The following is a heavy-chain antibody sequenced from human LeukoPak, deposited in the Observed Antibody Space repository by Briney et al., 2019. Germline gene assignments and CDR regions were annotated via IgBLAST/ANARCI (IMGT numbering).Heavy chain of an antibody. CDR1: GFTFSSYS. CDR2: ISSSISTI. Sequence: GGSLRLSCAASGFTFSSYSMNWVRQAPGKGLEWVSYISSSISTIYYADSVKGRFTISRDNAKNSLYLQMNSLRAEDTAVYYCAKGNAYYYDSSGYYDYWGQGTLVTVSS. V-gene: IGHV3-48*04. CDR3: AKGNAYYYDSSGYYDY. D-gene: IGHD3-22*01. J-gene: IGHJ4*02.